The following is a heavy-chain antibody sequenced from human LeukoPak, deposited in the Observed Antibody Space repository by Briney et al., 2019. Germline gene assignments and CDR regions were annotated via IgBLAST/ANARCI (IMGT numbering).Heavy chain of an antibody. CDR3: ARDTLWE. V-gene: IGHV3-30-3*01. Sequence: GGSLSLSCAVSGFTFSGYTMHWVRQAPGKGLERVAVISFDGSNKYYGDSVKGRFTISRDNSKNTLYLQMNSLRPDDTAIYYCARDTLWEWGQGTLVTASS. J-gene: IGHJ4*02. CDR1: GFTFSGYT. CDR2: ISFDGSNK. D-gene: IGHD1-26*01.